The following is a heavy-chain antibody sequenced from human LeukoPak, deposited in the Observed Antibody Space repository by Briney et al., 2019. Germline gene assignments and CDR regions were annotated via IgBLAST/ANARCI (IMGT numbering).Heavy chain of an antibody. CDR1: GYTFTGYY. Sequence: GASVKVSCKASGYTFTGYYMHWVRQAPGQGLEWMGWINPNSGGTNYAQKFQGRVTMTRDTSISTAYMELSRLRSDDTAVYYCASSLGQWLYKNWYFDLWGRGTLVTDSS. D-gene: IGHD6-19*01. CDR2: INPNSGGT. J-gene: IGHJ2*01. V-gene: IGHV1-2*02. CDR3: ASSLGQWLYKNWYFDL.